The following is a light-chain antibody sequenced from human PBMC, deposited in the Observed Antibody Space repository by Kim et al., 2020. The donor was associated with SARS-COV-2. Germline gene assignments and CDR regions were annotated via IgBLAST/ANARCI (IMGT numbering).Light chain of an antibody. CDR1: SLRIFY. Sequence: AFGQTVKITCQGDSLRIFYATWYQQKPGQAPIVVIYGKNNRPSGIPYRFSGSSSGDTASLTITGTQAGDEADYYCNSRGSNDNVLFGGGTQLTVL. CDR2: GKN. CDR3: NSRGSNDNVL. J-gene: IGLJ2*01. V-gene: IGLV3-19*01.